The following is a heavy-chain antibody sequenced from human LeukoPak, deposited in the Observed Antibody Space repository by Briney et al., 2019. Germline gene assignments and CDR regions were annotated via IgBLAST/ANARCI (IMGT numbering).Heavy chain of an antibody. CDR3: ARDPPYDILTGLMWDY. J-gene: IGHJ4*02. V-gene: IGHV3-48*03. CDR1: GFTFSSYE. Sequence: PGGSLRLSCAASGFTFSSYEMNWVRQAPGKGLEWVSYISSSGSTIYYADSVKGRFTISRDNAKNSLYLQMNGLRAEDTAVYYCARDPPYDILTGLMWDYWGQGTLVTVSS. CDR2: ISSSGSTI. D-gene: IGHD3-9*01.